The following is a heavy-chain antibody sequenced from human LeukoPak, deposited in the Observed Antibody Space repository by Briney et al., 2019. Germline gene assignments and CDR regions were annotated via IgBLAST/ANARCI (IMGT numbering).Heavy chain of an antibody. D-gene: IGHD4-17*01. CDR3: VRDRTTVTLFDY. J-gene: IGHJ4*02. CDR2: ISPDGSIT. Sequence: GGSLRLSCAAPGFTFTSNWIHWVRQGPGKELVWVSRISPDGSITGHADSVKGRFTISRDNAKNTVYLQMNSLRAEDTAVYYCVRDRTTVTLFDYWGQGTLVTVSS. V-gene: IGHV3-74*01. CDR1: GFTFTSNW.